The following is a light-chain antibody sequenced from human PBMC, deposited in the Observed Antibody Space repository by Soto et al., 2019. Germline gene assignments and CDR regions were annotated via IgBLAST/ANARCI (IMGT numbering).Light chain of an antibody. Sequence: QSALTQPASVSGSPGQSITISCTGTNSDVGDYNYVSWYQQHPGKAPKLMIYDVTNRPSGVSNRFSGSKSGNTASLTISGLQAEDEADYYCTSYTITNTHVLFGGGTKVTVL. CDR1: NSDVGDYNY. J-gene: IGLJ2*01. CDR3: TSYTITNTHVL. CDR2: DVT. V-gene: IGLV2-14*01.